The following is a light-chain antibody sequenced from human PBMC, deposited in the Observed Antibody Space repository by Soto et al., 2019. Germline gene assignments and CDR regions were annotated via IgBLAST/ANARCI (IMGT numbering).Light chain of an antibody. CDR2: EVN. CDR1: SSDVGGYNY. Sequence: QSVLTQPPSASGSPGQSVSISCTGTSSDVGGYNYVSWFQQYPGKAPKLLIHEVNKRPSGVPDRFSGSKSGNTAALTVSGLEAEDEADYYCSSYGGNNYVLFGGGTKVTVL. CDR3: SSYGGNNYVL. V-gene: IGLV2-8*01. J-gene: IGLJ2*01.